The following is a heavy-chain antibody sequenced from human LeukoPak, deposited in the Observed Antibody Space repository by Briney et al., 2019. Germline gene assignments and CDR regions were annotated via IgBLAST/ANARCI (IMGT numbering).Heavy chain of an antibody. Sequence: GGSLRLSCAASGFTFDDYAMHWVRQAPGKGLEWVSLISWDGGRTYYADSVKGRFTISRDNCKNSLYLQMNSLRAEDTALYYCAKDKFDGSGSYYFDYWGQGTLVTVSS. CDR2: ISWDGGRT. CDR1: GFTFDDYA. CDR3: AKDKFDGSGSYYFDY. V-gene: IGHV3-43D*03. J-gene: IGHJ4*02. D-gene: IGHD3-10*01.